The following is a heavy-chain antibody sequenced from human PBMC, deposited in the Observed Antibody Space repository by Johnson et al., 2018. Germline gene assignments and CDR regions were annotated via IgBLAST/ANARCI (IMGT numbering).Heavy chain of an antibody. CDR3: ARESSGFGEGGMDV. V-gene: IGHV3-33*01. CDR1: GFTFSSSG. J-gene: IGHJ6*02. CDR2: LWYDGSNK. D-gene: IGHD3-10*01. Sequence: QVQLVQSGGGVVQPGRSLRLSCAASGFTFSSSGMHWVRQAPGKGLEWVAVLWYDGSNKYSADSVKGRFTISSDNPKNTLSLQMNSLSAEDTAGYYGARESSGFGEGGMDVWGQGTTVTVSS.